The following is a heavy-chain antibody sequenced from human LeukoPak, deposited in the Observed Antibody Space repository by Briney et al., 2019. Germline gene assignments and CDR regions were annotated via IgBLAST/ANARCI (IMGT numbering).Heavy chain of an antibody. CDR3: ARVRGSSWSHFDY. D-gene: IGHD6-13*01. CDR2: INHSGST. Sequence: SSETLSLTCAVYGGSFSGYYWSWIHQPPGKGLEWIGEINHSGSTNYNPSLKSRVTISVDTSKNQFSLKLSSVTAADTAVYYCARVRGSSWSHFDYWGQGILVTVSS. J-gene: IGHJ4*02. CDR1: GGSFSGYY. V-gene: IGHV4-34*01.